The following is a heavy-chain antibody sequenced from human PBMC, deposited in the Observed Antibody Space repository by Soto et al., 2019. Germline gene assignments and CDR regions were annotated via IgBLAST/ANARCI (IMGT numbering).Heavy chain of an antibody. Sequence: GGSLRLSCAASGFTFSSYGMHWVRQAPGKGLEWVAVISYDGSNNYYADSVKGRFTISRDNSKNTLYLQMNSLRAEDTAVYYCAKDKADSDNYYYGMDVWGQGTTVTVSS. V-gene: IGHV3-30*18. J-gene: IGHJ6*02. CDR3: AKDKADSDNYYYGMDV. D-gene: IGHD3-22*01. CDR1: GFTFSSYG. CDR2: ISYDGSNN.